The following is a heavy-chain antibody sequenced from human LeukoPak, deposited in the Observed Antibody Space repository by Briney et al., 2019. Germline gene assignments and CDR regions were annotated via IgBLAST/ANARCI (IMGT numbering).Heavy chain of an antibody. CDR2: IIPIFGTA. Sequence: ASVTVSCKASGGTFSSYAISWVRQAPGQGLEWMGGIIPIFGTANYAQKFQGRVTITADESTSTAYMELSSLRSEDTAVYYCARSSGSYYYYYGMDVWGQGTTVTVSS. D-gene: IGHD1-26*01. CDR1: GGTFSSYA. V-gene: IGHV1-69*13. J-gene: IGHJ6*02. CDR3: ARSSGSYYYYYGMDV.